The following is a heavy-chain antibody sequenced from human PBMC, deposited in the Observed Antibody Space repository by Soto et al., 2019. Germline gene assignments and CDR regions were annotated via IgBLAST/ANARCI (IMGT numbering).Heavy chain of an antibody. CDR1: GFTFTSSS. D-gene: IGHD3-22*01. V-gene: IGHV1-58*01. CDR2: ITVGTGNT. CDR3: AARDSRGYWGV. Sequence: SVKVSCKASGFTFTSSSVQWVRQARGQRLEWIGWITVGTGNTNYAQKFQERVTVTRDMSTSTAYMELKNLRSEDTAVYYCAARDSRGYWGVWGQGTQVTVSS. J-gene: IGHJ4*02.